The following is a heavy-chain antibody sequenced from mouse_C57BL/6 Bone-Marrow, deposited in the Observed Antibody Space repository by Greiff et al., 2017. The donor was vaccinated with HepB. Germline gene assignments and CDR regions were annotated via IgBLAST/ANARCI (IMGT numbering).Heavy chain of an antibody. CDR3: ARSPITTVVATSPFAY. CDR1: GYTFTSYD. V-gene: IGHV1-85*01. CDR2: IYPRDGST. Sequence: VKLMESGPELVKPGASVKLSCKASGYTFTSYDINWVKQRPGQGLEWIGWIYPRDGSTKYNEKFKGKATLTVDTSSSTAYMELHSLTSEDSAVYFCARSPITTVVATSPFAYWGQGTLVTVSA. J-gene: IGHJ3*01. D-gene: IGHD1-1*01.